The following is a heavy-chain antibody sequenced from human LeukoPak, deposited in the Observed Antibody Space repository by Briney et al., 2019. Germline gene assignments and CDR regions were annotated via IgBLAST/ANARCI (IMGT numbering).Heavy chain of an antibody. CDR3: ARDPSGEWDRFDP. CDR2: IYYSGST. Sequence: SETLSLTCTVSGGSISSYYWSWIRQPPGKGLEWIGYIYYSGSTNYNPSLKSRVTISVDTSKNQFSLKLSSVTAAGTAVYYCARDPSGEWDRFDPWGQGTLVTVSS. D-gene: IGHD3-16*01. J-gene: IGHJ5*02. V-gene: IGHV4-59*01. CDR1: GGSISSYY.